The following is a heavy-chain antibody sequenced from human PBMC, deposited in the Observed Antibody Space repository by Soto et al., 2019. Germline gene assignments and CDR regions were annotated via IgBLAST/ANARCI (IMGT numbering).Heavy chain of an antibody. CDR3: TTQFTVMVRFFDY. Sequence: GGSLRLSCAASGFTFSNAWMSWVRQAPGKGLEWVGRIKSKTDGGTTDYAAPVKGRFTISRDDSKNTLYLQMNSLKTEDTAVYYCTTQFTVMVRFFDYWGQGTLVTVSS. V-gene: IGHV3-15*01. CDR2: IKSKTDGGTT. CDR1: GFTFSNAW. J-gene: IGHJ4*02. D-gene: IGHD5-18*01.